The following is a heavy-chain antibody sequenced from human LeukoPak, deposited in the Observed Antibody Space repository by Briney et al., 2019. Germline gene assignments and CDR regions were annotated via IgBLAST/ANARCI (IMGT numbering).Heavy chain of an antibody. D-gene: IGHD3-22*01. Sequence: GGSLRLFCAASGFTFSSYGMHWVRQAPGKGLEWVAFIRYDGSNKYYADSVKGRVTISRDNSKNTLYLQMNSLRAEDTDVYYCAKVRYYDSSGDFGYWGQGTLVTVSS. CDR3: AKVRYYDSSGDFGY. CDR2: IRYDGSNK. V-gene: IGHV3-30*02. J-gene: IGHJ4*02. CDR1: GFTFSSYG.